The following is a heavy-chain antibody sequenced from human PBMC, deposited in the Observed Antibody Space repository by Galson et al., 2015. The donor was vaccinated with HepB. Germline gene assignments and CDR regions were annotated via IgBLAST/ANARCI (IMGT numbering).Heavy chain of an antibody. V-gene: IGHV4-59*01. D-gene: IGHD2/OR15-2a*01. Sequence: SETPSLTCTVSGGSISSYYWSWIRQPPGKGLEWIGYIYYSGSTNYNPSLKSRVTISVDTSKNQFSLKLSSVTAADTAVYYCARELRSMWAGGEFDPWGQGTLVTVSS. J-gene: IGHJ5*02. CDR1: GGSISSYY. CDR3: ARELRSMWAGGEFDP. CDR2: IYYSGST.